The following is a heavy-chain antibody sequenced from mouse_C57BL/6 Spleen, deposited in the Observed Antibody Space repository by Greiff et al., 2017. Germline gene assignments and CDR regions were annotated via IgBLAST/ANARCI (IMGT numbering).Heavy chain of an antibody. D-gene: IGHD1-2*01. J-gene: IGHJ2*01. V-gene: IGHV1-50*01. CDR2: IDPSDSYT. CDR3: ARSHYYGDY. CDR1: GYTFTSYW. Sequence: QVHVKQPGAELVKPGASVKLSCKASGYTFTSYWMQWVKQRPGQGLEWIGEIDPSDSYTNYNQKFKGKATLTVDTSSSTAYMQLSSLTSEDSAVYYCARSHYYGDYWGQGTTLTVSS.